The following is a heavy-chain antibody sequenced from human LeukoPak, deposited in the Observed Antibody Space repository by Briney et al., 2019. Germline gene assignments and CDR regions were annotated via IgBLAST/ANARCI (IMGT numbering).Heavy chain of an antibody. CDR3: ARLRDGYNPGGEDAFDI. CDR1: GGSFSGYY. D-gene: IGHD5-24*01. J-gene: IGHJ3*02. Sequence: SETLSLTCAVYGGSFSGYYWSWIRQPPGKGLEWIGEINHSGSTNYNPSPKSRVTISVDTSKNQFSLKLSSVTAADTAVYYCARLRDGYNPGGEDAFDIWGQGTMVTVSS. V-gene: IGHV4-34*01. CDR2: INHSGST.